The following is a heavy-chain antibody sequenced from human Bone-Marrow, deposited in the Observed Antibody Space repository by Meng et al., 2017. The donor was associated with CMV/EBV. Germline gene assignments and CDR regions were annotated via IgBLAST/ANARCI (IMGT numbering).Heavy chain of an antibody. CDR1: GYSFTSYW. D-gene: IGHD1-1*01. CDR2: IYPGDSDT. V-gene: IGHV5-51*01. J-gene: IGHJ5*02. Sequence: GGSLRLSCKGSGYSFTSYWIGWVRQMPGKGLEWMGIIYPGDSDTRYSPSCQGQVTISADKSISTAYLQWSSLKASDTAMYYGARGSGNGPYPKYNWFDPWGQGPLVTVSS. CDR3: ARGSGNGPYPKYNWFDP.